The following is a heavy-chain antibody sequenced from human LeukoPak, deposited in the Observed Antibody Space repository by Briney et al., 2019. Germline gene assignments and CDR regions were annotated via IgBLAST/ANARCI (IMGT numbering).Heavy chain of an antibody. J-gene: IGHJ6*03. D-gene: IGHD1-1*01. CDR1: GFTFSSYG. CDR2: ISGSGGST. CDR3: AKDSGTTARYYYYYMDV. V-gene: IGHV3-23*01. Sequence: GGSLRLSCAASGFTFSSYGMHWVRQAPGKGLEWVSAISGSGGSTYYADSVKGRFTISRDNSENTLYLQMNSLRAEDTAVYYCAKDSGTTARYYYYYMDVWGKGTTVTVSS.